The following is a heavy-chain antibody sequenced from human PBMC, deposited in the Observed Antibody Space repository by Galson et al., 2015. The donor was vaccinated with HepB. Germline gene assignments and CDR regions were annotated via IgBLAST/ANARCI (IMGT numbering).Heavy chain of an antibody. D-gene: IGHD6-19*01. CDR1: GFTFSDYW. V-gene: IGHV3-74*01. CDR3: ARDFAFGCGSYSN. CDR2: ISADGTRT. J-gene: IGHJ4*02. Sequence: SLRLSCAASGFTFSDYWMHWVRQAPGKGLLWVSYISADGTRTKYADSVKGRFTISRDNAKNTVYLQMNSLRAEDTAVYYCARDFAFGCGSYSNWGQRSLVTVSS.